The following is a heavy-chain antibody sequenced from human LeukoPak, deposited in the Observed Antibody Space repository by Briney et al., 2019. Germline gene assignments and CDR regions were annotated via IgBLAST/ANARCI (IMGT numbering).Heavy chain of an antibody. V-gene: IGHV3-30*04. CDR2: ISYHGRDT. CDR1: GATFSSFA. D-gene: IGHD2-15*01. J-gene: IGHJ4*02. Sequence: PGGSLRLSCAASGATFSSFAMHWVRQAPGKGLEWVAVISYHGRDTYYADSVKGRFTISRDNSKNTLYLQLNSLGAEDTAVYYCAAQPCSVGRCYLDYWGQGTLVTVSS. CDR3: AAQPCSVGRCYLDY.